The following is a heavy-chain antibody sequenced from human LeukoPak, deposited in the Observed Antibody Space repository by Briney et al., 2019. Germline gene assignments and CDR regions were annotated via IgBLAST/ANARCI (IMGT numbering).Heavy chain of an antibody. CDR1: GFTFSIYA. CDR3: AKDRPNYYHSNGHYYRRDGDS. J-gene: IGHJ5*01. CDR2: ITSSGEAT. V-gene: IGHV3-23*01. D-gene: IGHD3-22*01. Sequence: GESLRLSCDASGFTFSIYAMSWVRQGTGKGLEWVSSITSSGEATYYADSVKGRFTISRDNSRYTLFLQMNSLTAEDTAVYYCAKDRPNYYHSNGHYYRRDGDSWGQGTLATVSS.